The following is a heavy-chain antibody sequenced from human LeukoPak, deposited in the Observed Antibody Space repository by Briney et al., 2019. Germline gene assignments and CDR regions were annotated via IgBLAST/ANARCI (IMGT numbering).Heavy chain of an antibody. CDR2: INPNSGGT. CDR3: ARDAGALLYGAYFDY. Sequence: ASVKVSCKASGYTFTGYYMHWVRQAPGQGLEWMGRINPNSGGTNYAQKFQGRVTITRDTSISTAYMELSRLRSDDTAVYYCARDAGALLYGAYFDYWGQGTLVTVSS. D-gene: IGHD4-17*01. J-gene: IGHJ4*02. V-gene: IGHV1-2*06. CDR1: GYTFTGYY.